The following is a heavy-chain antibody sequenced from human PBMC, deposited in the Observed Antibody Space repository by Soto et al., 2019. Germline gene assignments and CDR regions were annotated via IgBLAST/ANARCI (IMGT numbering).Heavy chain of an antibody. CDR1: GFSVSTSGGG. Sequence: QITLKESGPTLVKPTQTLTLTCTFSGFSVSTSGGGVGWIRQPPGKALEWLALIYWDDDKRYSPSLKSRLTITKDTSKSQVVLTMTNMDPVDTGTCYCAYSGVGVWGNGYGCFDSWGQGTLVTVSS. CDR2: IYWDDDK. CDR3: AYSGVGVWGNGYGCFDS. D-gene: IGHD5-18*01. V-gene: IGHV2-5*02. J-gene: IGHJ4*02.